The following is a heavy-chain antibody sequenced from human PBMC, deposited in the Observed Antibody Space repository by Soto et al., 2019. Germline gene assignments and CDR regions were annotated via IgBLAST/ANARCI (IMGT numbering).Heavy chain of an antibody. D-gene: IGHD1-26*01. CDR2: IYYSGST. CDR3: AGKLEVGGAYYYGMDV. Sequence: SETLSLTCTVSGGSISSYDWSWIRRPPGKGLEWIGYIYYSGSTNYNPSLKSRVTISVDTSKNQFSLKLSSVTAADTAVYYCAGKLEVGGAYYYGMDVWGQGTTVTVSS. V-gene: IGHV4-59*01. CDR1: GGSISSYD. J-gene: IGHJ6*02.